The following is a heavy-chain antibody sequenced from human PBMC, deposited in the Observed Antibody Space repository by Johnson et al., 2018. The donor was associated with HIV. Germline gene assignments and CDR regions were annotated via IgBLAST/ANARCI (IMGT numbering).Heavy chain of an antibody. CDR1: GFTFSSYG. V-gene: IGHV3-30*03. CDR2: ISYDGSNK. Sequence: QVQLVESGGGVVQPGRSLRLSCAASGFTFSSYGMHWVRQAPGKGLEWVAVISYDGSNKYYADSVKGRFTISRDNSKNTLYLQMNSLRAEDTAVYYCAREGSPSDAFDIWGQGTMVTVSS. J-gene: IGHJ3*02. CDR3: AREGSPSDAFDI.